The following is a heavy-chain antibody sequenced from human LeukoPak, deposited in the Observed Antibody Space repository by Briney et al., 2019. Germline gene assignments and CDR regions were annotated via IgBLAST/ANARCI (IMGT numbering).Heavy chain of an antibody. CDR2: IYPGDSDT. D-gene: IGHD6-13*01. CDR3: VRHDSSSPDY. V-gene: IGHV5-51*01. CDR1: GYTFINYW. J-gene: IGHJ4*02. Sequence: GESLKISFQGSGYTFINYWIGWVRPMPGKGLQWLGIIYPGDSDTKYSPSFQGQVTFSVDKSISTAYLHWSSLKASDTAMYCVRHDSSSPDYWGQGTLVTVSS.